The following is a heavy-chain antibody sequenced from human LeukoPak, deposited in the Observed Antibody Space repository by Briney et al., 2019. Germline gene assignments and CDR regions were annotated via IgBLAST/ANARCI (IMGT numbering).Heavy chain of an antibody. CDR1: GGSISSTSYY. CDR2: IYYTGST. J-gene: IGHJ3*02. D-gene: IGHD2-21*01. V-gene: IGHV4-39*07. CDR3: ARECGGDCYLIDAFDI. Sequence: SETLSLTCTVSGGSISSTSYYWGWIRQPPGKGLEWIGSIYYTGSTYYNPSLKSRFTMSVDTSKNQFSLKLSSVTAADTAVYYCARECGGDCYLIDAFDIWGQGTMVTVSS.